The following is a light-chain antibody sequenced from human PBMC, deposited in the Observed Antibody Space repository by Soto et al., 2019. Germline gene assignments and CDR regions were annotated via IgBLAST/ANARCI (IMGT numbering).Light chain of an antibody. CDR1: QSVSSY. CDR3: QQRSNWPPT. J-gene: IGKJ3*01. CDR2: DAS. Sequence: EIVLTQSPATLSLSPGERATLSCRASQSVSSYLAWYQQKPGQAPRLLIYDASNSAAGIPARFSGSGCGTDFTLTISSREPEDFAVYYCQQRSNWPPTFGPGTKVDIK. V-gene: IGKV3-11*01.